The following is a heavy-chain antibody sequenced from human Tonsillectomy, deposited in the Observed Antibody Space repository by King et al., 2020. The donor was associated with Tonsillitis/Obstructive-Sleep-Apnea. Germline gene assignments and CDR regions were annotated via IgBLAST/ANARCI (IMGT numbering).Heavy chain of an antibody. CDR2: IYYSGST. CDR1: GGSISSTSYY. V-gene: IGHV4-39*01. D-gene: IGHD3-3*01. CDR3: AGRATIFGLDY. J-gene: IGHJ4*02. Sequence: QLQESGPGLVKPSETLSLTCTVSGGSISSTSYYWGWIRQPPGKGLEWIGSIYYSGSTYYNPSLKSRVTISVDTSKNQFSLKLSSVTAADTAVYYCAGRATIFGLDYGGQGTRFPVPS.